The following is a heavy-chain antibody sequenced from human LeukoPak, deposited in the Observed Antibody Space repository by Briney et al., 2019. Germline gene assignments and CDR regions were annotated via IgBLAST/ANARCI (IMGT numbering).Heavy chain of an antibody. J-gene: IGHJ6*03. CDR2: ISYDGSNK. Sequence: GRSLRLSCAASGFTFSSYAMHWVRQAPGKGLEWVAVISYDGSNKYYADSVKGRFTISRDNSKNTLYLQMNSLRAEDTAVYYCARVGSATPDYYYYYYMDVWGKGTTVTVSS. CDR1: GFTFSSYA. D-gene: IGHD1-26*01. CDR3: ARVGSATPDYYYYYYMDV. V-gene: IGHV3-30*04.